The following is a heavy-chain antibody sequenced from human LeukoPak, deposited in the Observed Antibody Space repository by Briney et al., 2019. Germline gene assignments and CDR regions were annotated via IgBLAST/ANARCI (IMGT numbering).Heavy chain of an antibody. CDR3: ARDGGSYFRYYMDV. J-gene: IGHJ6*03. CDR2: IYTSGSP. D-gene: IGHD1-26*01. V-gene: IGHV4-4*07. CDR1: GGSISGFY. Sequence: SETLSLTCTVSGGSISGFYWSWFRQPAGKGLEWLGRIYTSGSPNHNPSLKSRVTISLDKSTNQFSLNLSSVTAADTAMYYCARDGGSYFRYYMDVWGKGTTVTVSS.